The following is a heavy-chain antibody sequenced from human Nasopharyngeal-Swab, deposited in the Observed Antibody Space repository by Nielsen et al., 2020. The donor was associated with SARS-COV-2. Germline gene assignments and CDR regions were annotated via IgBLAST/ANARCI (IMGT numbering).Heavy chain of an antibody. V-gene: IGHV4-39*07. Sequence: SETLSLTCSVSGDSISSSGYYWGWVRQPPGKGLEWIGRLYYTGDTYYNPSLRGRVTLSVDTSKNQVSLKLSSVTAADTAIYYCARVVPARVTFDYWGQGLPVTVSS. CDR1: GDSISSSGYY. J-gene: IGHJ4*02. CDR3: ARVVPARVTFDY. CDR2: LYYTGDT. D-gene: IGHD5-18*01.